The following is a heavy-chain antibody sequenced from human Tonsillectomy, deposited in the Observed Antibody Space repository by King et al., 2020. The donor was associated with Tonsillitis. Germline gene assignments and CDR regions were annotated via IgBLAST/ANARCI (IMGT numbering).Heavy chain of an antibody. D-gene: IGHD3-22*01. CDR1: GFTFRSYS. Sequence: VQLVESGGGLVQPGGSLRLSCAASGFTFRSYSMNWVRQAPVKGLEWVSYISSSSSIIYYADSVKGRFTISRDNAKNALYLQMNSLRAEDTAVYYCASFLPYYDSGGYWGQGTLVTVSS. V-gene: IGHV3-48*01. CDR2: ISSSSSII. CDR3: ASFLPYYDSGGY. J-gene: IGHJ4*02.